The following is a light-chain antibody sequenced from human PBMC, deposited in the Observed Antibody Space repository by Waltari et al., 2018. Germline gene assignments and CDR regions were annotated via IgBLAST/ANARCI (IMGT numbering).Light chain of an antibody. Sequence: ETMLRQSPGTLSLSPGESATLSCRASESVTGRYLAWYQQKPGQAPRLLIYGASSRATGIPERFSGSGSGTDFALTISRMEPEDFAVYYCQQYGSAHWTFGQGTKVEIK. CDR1: ESVTGRY. CDR3: QQYGSAHWT. V-gene: IGKV3-20*01. CDR2: GAS. J-gene: IGKJ1*01.